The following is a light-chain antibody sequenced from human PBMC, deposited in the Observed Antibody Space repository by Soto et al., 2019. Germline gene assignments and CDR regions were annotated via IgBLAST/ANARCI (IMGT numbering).Light chain of an antibody. J-gene: IGLJ1*01. V-gene: IGLV2-11*01. CDR1: SSDVGGYNY. CDR3: CSYAGSYTLGV. CDR2: DVS. Sequence: QSALTQPRSVSGSPGQSVTISCTGTSSDVGGYNYVSWYQQHPGKAPKLMIYDVSKRPSGVPDCFSGSKSGNTASLTISGLQAEDEADYYCCSYAGSYTLGVFGTGTKSPS.